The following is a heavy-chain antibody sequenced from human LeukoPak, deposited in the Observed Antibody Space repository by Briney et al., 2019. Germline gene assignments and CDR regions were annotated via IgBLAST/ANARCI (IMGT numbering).Heavy chain of an antibody. CDR3: AQSRITGTTDWFDP. D-gene: IGHD1-7*01. J-gene: IGHJ5*02. CDR2: IDPSDSYT. V-gene: IGHV5-10-1*01. CDR1: GYSFTSYW. Sequence: LGESLKISCKGSGYSFTSYWISWVRQMPGKGLEWMGRIDPSDSYTNYSPSFQGHVTISADKSISTAYLQWSSLKASDNAMYYCAQSRITGTTDWFDPWGQGTLVTVSS.